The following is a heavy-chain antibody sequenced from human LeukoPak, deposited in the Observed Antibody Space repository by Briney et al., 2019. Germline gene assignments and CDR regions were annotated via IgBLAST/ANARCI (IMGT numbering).Heavy chain of an antibody. CDR2: IIPIFGTA. D-gene: IGHD2-15*01. V-gene: IGHV1-69*13. CDR1: GGTFSSYA. J-gene: IGHJ5*02. CDR3: ARDLRGGSGTHHLNWFDP. Sequence: GASVKVSCKASGGTFSSYAISWVRQAPGQGLEWLGGIIPIFGTANYAQKFQGRVTITADGSTSTAYMELSSLRSEDTAVYYCARDLRGGSGTHHLNWFDPWGQGTLVTVSS.